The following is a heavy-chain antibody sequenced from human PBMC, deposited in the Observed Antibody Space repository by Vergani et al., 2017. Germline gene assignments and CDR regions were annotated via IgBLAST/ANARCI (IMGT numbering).Heavy chain of an antibody. D-gene: IGHD6-19*01. Sequence: EVQLVESGGGLVQPGRSLRLSCAASGFTFDDYAMHWVRQAPGKGLEWVSGISWNSGSIGYADSVKGRFTISRDNAKNSLYLQMNSLRAEDTALYYCAKWTGIAVDDAFDIWGQGTMVTVSS. J-gene: IGHJ3*02. V-gene: IGHV3-9*01. CDR1: GFTFDDYA. CDR3: AKWTGIAVDDAFDI. CDR2: ISWNSGSI.